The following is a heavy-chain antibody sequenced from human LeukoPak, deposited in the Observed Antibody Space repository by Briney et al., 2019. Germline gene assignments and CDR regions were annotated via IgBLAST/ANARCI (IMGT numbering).Heavy chain of an antibody. CDR3: ARDFEEWELPAY. D-gene: IGHD1-26*01. CDR1: GYTFTGYY. CDR2: INPNSGGT. Sequence: GASVRVSCKASGYTFTGYYMRWVRQAPGQEREWMGWINPNSGGTNYAQKFKGRATMTRNTSIRTAYMELSRLRSDDTAVYYCARDFEEWELPAYWGQGTLVTVSS. J-gene: IGHJ4*02. V-gene: IGHV1-2*02.